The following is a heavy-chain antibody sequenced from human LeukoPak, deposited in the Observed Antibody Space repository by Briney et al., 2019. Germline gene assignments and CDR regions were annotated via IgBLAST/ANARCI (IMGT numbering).Heavy chain of an antibody. Sequence: SETLSLTCAVYGGSFSGYYWSWIRQPPGKGLEWIGEINHSGSTNYNPSLKSRVTISVDTSKNQFSLKLSSVTAADTAVYYCARVGVSSNWFDPWGQGTLVTVSS. CDR3: ARVGVSSNWFDP. J-gene: IGHJ5*02. V-gene: IGHV4-34*01. CDR2: INHSGST. CDR1: GGSFSGYY. D-gene: IGHD3-3*01.